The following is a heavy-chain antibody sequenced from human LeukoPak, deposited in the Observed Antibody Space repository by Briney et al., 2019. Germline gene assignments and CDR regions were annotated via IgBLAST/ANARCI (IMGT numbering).Heavy chain of an antibody. CDR3: ARDEISATMSA. D-gene: IGHD3-22*01. Sequence: SQTLSLTCTVSGSISRGGYYWSWIRQSPGRGLEWLGFIHYTGSTSYNPSLKSRVTISIDTSKNQFSLKLTSVTAAGTALYFCARDEISATMSAWGQGTLVTVSS. CDR1: GSISRGGYY. V-gene: IGHV4-31*03. CDR2: IHYTGST. J-gene: IGHJ4*02.